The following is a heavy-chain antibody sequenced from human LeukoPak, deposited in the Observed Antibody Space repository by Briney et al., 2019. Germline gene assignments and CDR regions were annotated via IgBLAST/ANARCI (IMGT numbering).Heavy chain of an antibody. V-gene: IGHV3-66*01. CDR1: GFTVSSNY. CDR2: FYTSGRT. D-gene: IGHD2-15*01. CDR3: ARGDRAASGFDY. Sequence: RTGGSLRLSCVASGFTVSSNYLNWVRQAPGGRLEWVSVFYTSGRTYYADSVKGRFTISRDNSKNTLYLQMNSLRAEDTAVYYCARGDRAASGFDYWGQGTLVTVST. J-gene: IGHJ4*02.